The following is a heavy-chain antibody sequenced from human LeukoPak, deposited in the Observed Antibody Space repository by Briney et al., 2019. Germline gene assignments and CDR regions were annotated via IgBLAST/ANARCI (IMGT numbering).Heavy chain of an antibody. J-gene: IGHJ3*02. CDR3: ARDTNLRDSFDI. D-gene: IGHD2-8*01. V-gene: IGHV4-61*01. Sequence: ASETLSLTCTVSGGSISISSYYWSWIRQSPGKGLEWIGYVFYSGKTDYSPSLRSQVSMSVDTSKNQFSLKVTSVTAADTAVYYCARDTNLRDSFDIWGQGTMVTVSS. CDR2: VFYSGKT. CDR1: GGSISISSYY.